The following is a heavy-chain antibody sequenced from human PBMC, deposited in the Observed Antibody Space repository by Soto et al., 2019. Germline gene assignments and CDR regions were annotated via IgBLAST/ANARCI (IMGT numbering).Heavy chain of an antibody. CDR3: ARGWNSDY. J-gene: IGHJ4*02. CDR2: VYFTGSST. V-gene: IGHV4-39*01. CDR1: GGSISSSSYY. Sequence: PSETLSLTCSVSGGSISSSSYYWGWIRQSAGKGLQWIGSVYFTGSSTYYADSVKGRITISRDNAKNTLYLQMSSLRAEDTAVYYCARGWNSDYWGQGTLVTVSS. D-gene: IGHD6-19*01.